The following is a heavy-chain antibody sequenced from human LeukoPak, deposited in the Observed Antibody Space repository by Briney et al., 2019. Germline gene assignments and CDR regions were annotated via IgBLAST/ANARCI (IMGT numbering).Heavy chain of an antibody. D-gene: IGHD6-13*01. V-gene: IGHV3-9*01. CDR3: AKDVSSSWGLWFDP. J-gene: IGHJ5*02. Sequence: GRSLRLSCAASGFTFDDYAMHWVRQAPGKGLEWVSGISWNSGSIGYADSVKGRFTISRDNAKNSLYLQMNSLRAEDTALYYCAKDVSSSWGLWFDPWGQRTLVTVSS. CDR2: ISWNSGSI. CDR1: GFTFDDYA.